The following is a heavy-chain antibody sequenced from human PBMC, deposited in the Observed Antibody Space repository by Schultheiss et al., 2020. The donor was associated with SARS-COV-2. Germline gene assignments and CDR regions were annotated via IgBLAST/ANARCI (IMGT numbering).Heavy chain of an antibody. V-gene: IGHV3-66*01. CDR1: GFTVSSNY. D-gene: IGHD4-11*01. CDR2: IYSGGST. CDR3: ARALIGRTTYYYYGMDV. Sequence: GESLKISCAASGFTVSSNYMSWVRQAPGKGLEWVSVIYSGGSTYYADSVKGRFTISRDNSKNTLYLQMNSLRAEDTAVYYCARALIGRTTYYYYGMDVWGQGTTVTVSS. J-gene: IGHJ6*02.